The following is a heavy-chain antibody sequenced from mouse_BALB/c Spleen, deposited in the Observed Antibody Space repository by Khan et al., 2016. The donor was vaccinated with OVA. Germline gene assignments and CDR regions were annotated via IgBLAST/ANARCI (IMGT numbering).Heavy chain of an antibody. V-gene: IGHV1-26*01. CDR2: INPNNGDT. CDR1: RYTFTDYY. Sequence: VRLQQSGPELVKPGASVKMSCKASRYTFTDYYMKWLKQSHGKSLEWIGDINPNNGDTFYNQKFKDKATLTVDKSSSTAYMQLNSLTSEDSAVFYCTRGLFDVWGAGTTVTVSS. J-gene: IGHJ1*01. CDR3: TRGLFDV.